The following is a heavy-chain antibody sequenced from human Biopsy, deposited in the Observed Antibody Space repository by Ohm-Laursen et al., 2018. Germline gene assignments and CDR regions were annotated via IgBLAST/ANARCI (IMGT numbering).Heavy chain of an antibody. Sequence: SVKVSCKASGFTFTSSAMQWVRQARGQRLEWIGWIVVGSGNTNYAQKFQERVTMTRDTSISTAYMELGSLRSDDTAVYYCARDSGDGSGNYGGCFDPWGQGTLVTVSS. CDR3: ARDSGDGSGNYGGCFDP. J-gene: IGHJ5*02. D-gene: IGHD3-10*01. CDR1: GFTFTSSA. CDR2: IVVGSGNT. V-gene: IGHV1-58*02.